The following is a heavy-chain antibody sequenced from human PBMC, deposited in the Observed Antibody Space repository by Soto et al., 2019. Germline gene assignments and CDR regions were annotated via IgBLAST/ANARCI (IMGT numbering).Heavy chain of an antibody. V-gene: IGHV3-33*01. D-gene: IGHD3-10*01. CDR2: ILNDGSNR. Sequence: QVQLVEYGGGVVQHGGSLRLSCAASGLTFSNYGRYWVRQAPGQGLEWVAVILNDGSNRYHADSVKDRFTISRDNSKNMLYLQMNSLRAEDTAVYYCARDDEYSGNGMDVWGQGTTVTVS. CDR1: GLTFSNYG. J-gene: IGHJ6*02. CDR3: ARDDEYSGNGMDV.